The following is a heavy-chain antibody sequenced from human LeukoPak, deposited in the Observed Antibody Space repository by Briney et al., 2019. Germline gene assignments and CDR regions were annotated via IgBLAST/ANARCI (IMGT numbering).Heavy chain of an antibody. CDR1: GFTFSSYW. CDR3: AKAGQVALKYYFDY. J-gene: IGHJ4*02. CDR2: INPDGSTT. Sequence: PGGSLRLSCAASGFTFSSYWMHCVRQAPGKGLVWVSRINPDGSTTSYADSVKGRFTISRDSAKNTLYLQMNSLRAEDTAVYYCAKAGQVALKYYFDYWGQGTLVTVSS. D-gene: IGHD4/OR15-4a*01. V-gene: IGHV3-74*01.